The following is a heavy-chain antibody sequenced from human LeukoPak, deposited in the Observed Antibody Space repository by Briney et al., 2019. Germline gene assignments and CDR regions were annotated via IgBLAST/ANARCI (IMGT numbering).Heavy chain of an antibody. J-gene: IGHJ3*02. CDR3: ARLLSSLADAFDI. V-gene: IGHV3-7*01. CDR1: EFTFSKYW. CDR2: IKQDGSEK. Sequence: GGSLRLSCAASEFTFSKYWMSWVRQAPGKGLEWVGNIKQDGSEKFYVDSVKGRFTISRDNAKNSLYLQMNSLRAEDTAVYYCARLLSSLADAFDIWGQGTMVTVSS. D-gene: IGHD6-13*01.